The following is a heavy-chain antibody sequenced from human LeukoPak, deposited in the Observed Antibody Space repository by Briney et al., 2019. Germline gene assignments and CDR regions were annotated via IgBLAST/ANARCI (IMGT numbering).Heavy chain of an antibody. V-gene: IGHV3-30*04. Sequence: GGSLRLSCAGSGGTLSPYAMHWVRQAPGKGLEWVALISNDGSNKYYADSVKGRFTISRDNSKNTLDLQMNSLRAEDTAVYYCAKDGYCSSTSCYPNHFDSWGQGTLVIVSS. CDR3: AKDGYCSSTSCYPNHFDS. CDR2: ISNDGSNK. CDR1: GGTLSPYA. J-gene: IGHJ4*02. D-gene: IGHD2-2*03.